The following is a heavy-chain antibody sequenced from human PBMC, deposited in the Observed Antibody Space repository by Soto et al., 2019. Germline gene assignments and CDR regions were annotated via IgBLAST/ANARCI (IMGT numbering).Heavy chain of an antibody. CDR2: IYYSGST. CDR1: GGSISSYY. Sequence: KTSETLSLTCTVSGGSISSYYWSWIRQPPGKGLEWIGYIYYSGSTNYNPSLKSRVTISVDTSKNQFSLKLSSVTAADTAVYYCARAGRDNGYSSGWYRWTHWYFDLWGRGTLVTVSS. CDR3: ARAGRDNGYSSGWYRWTHWYFDL. V-gene: IGHV4-59*01. J-gene: IGHJ2*01. D-gene: IGHD6-19*01.